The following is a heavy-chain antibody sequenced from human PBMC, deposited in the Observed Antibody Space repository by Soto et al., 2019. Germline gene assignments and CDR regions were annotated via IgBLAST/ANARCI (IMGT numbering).Heavy chain of an antibody. J-gene: IGHJ4*02. V-gene: IGHV3-30*18. CDR3: AKDQKQQLSGIFDY. D-gene: IGHD6-13*01. Sequence: PGGSVRLSCAASGVTFSSYGMHWVRQAPGKGLEWVAVISYDGSNKYYADSVKGRFTISRDNSKNTLYLQMNSLRAEDTAVYYCAKDQKQQLSGIFDYWGQGT. CDR1: GVTFSSYG. CDR2: ISYDGSNK.